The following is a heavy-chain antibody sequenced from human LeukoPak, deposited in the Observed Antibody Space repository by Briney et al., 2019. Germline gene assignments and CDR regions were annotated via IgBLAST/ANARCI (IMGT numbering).Heavy chain of an antibody. J-gene: IGHJ2*01. Sequence: ASVKVSCKASGYTFTSYGISWVRQAPGQGLEWMGWISAYNGNTNYAQKLQGRVTMTTDTSTSTAYMELRSLRSDDTAVYYCARAVTYYYDSSGRTRYFDLWGRGTLVTVSS. CDR3: ARAVTYYYDSSGRTRYFDL. CDR2: ISAYNGNT. D-gene: IGHD3-22*01. CDR1: GYTFTSYG. V-gene: IGHV1-18*01.